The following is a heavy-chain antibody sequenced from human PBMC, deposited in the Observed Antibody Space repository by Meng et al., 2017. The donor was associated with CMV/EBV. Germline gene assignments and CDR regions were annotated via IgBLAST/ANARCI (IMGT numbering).Heavy chain of an antibody. CDR2: SNAGNGNT. D-gene: IGHD1-26*01. Sequence: ASVKVSCKASGYTFTGYYMHWVRQAPGQRLEWMGWSNAGNGNTKYSQEFQGRVTITRDTSASTAYMELSSLRSEDMAVYYCARSPGAITNWFDPWGQGTLVTVSS. CDR1: GYTFTGYY. V-gene: IGHV1-3*02. CDR3: ARSPGAITNWFDP. J-gene: IGHJ5*02.